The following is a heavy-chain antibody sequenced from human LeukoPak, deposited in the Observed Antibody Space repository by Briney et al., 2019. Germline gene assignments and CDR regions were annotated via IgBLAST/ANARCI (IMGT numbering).Heavy chain of an antibody. CDR3: ASKSYSGSYTFDY. J-gene: IGHJ4*02. Sequence: SGTLSLTCAVSGGPISRSTWWSWVRQPPGKGLEWIGEIYHSGSANYNPSLKSRLTISVDKSRNQFSLILSSVTAADTAVYYCASKSYSGSYTFDYWGQGTLVTVSS. CDR1: GGPISRSTW. CDR2: IYHSGSA. D-gene: IGHD1-26*01. V-gene: IGHV4-4*02.